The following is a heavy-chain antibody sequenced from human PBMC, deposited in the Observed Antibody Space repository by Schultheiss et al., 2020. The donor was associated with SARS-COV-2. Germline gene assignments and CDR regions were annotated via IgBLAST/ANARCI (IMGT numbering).Heavy chain of an antibody. CDR1: GFTFSSYS. V-gene: IGHV3-21*01. CDR3: ARGARRSYYVRYYGMDV. J-gene: IGHJ6*02. D-gene: IGHD1-26*01. Sequence: GESLKISCAASGFTFSSYSMNWVRQAPGKGLEWVSVIYSGGSTYYADSVKGRFTISRDNAKNSLYLQMNSLRAEDTAVYYCARGARRSYYVRYYGMDVWGQGTTVTVSS. CDR2: IYSGGST.